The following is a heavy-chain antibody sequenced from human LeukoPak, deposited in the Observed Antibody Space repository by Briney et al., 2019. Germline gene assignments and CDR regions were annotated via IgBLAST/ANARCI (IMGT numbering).Heavy chain of an antibody. CDR2: IYTFGIT. Sequence: PLETLSLTCTVSGGSISSHYWSWIRQPAGKGLEWIGHIYTFGITNYYPSLKSRVTISVDTSKNQFSLKLNSVTAADTAVYFCARRAYSAAYWKHFDYWGQGTLVTVSS. D-gene: IGHD1-1*01. V-gene: IGHV4-4*08. CDR1: GGSISSHY. J-gene: IGHJ4*02. CDR3: ARRAYSAAYWKHFDY.